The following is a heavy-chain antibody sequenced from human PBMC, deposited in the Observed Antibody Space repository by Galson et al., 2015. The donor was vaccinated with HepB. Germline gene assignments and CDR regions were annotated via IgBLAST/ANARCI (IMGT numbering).Heavy chain of an antibody. Sequence: SLRLSCAASGFTFSGNWMHWVRQAPGKGLVWVSRISSDGSTTKYAASVRGRFTISRDNAKNTVYLQMDSLRVEDTAVYYCARGGDLLTGYYLFHDWGQGTLVTVSS. CDR2: ISSDGSTT. D-gene: IGHD3-9*01. J-gene: IGHJ1*01. CDR3: ARGGDLLTGYYLFHD. CDR1: GFTFSGNW. V-gene: IGHV3-74*03.